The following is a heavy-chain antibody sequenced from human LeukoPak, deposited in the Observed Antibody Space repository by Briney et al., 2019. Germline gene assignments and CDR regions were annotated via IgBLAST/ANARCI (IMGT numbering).Heavy chain of an antibody. D-gene: IGHD1-7*01. V-gene: IGHV3-11*01. CDR1: GFTFSDYY. CDR3: ARDRNWNYVGGFYYGMDV. Sequence: KPGGSLRLSCAASGFTFSDYYMSWIRQAPGKGLEWVSYISSSGSTIYYADSVKGRFTISRDNAKNSLYLQMNSLRAEDTAVYYCARDRNWNYVGGFYYGMDVWGQGTTVTVPS. CDR2: ISSSGSTI. J-gene: IGHJ6*02.